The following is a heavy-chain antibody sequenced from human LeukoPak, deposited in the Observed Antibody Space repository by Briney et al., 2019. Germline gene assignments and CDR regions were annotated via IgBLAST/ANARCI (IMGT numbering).Heavy chain of an antibody. D-gene: IGHD4-17*01. J-gene: IGHJ4*02. CDR3: ARGGLFGDYVNY. CDR1: GGSISSYY. V-gene: IGHV4-59*06. Sequence: SETLSLTCTVSGGSISSYYWSWLRQPPGKGLEWIGYIYYSGSTYYNPSLKSRVTISVDTSKNQFSLKLSSVTAADTAVYYCARGGLFGDYVNYWGQGTLVTVSS. CDR2: IYYSGST.